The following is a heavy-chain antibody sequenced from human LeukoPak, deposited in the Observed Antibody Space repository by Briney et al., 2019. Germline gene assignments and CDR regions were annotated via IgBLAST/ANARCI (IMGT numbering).Heavy chain of an antibody. D-gene: IGHD6-6*01. CDR1: GYTFTSYD. CDR2: MNPNSGNT. V-gene: IGHV1-8*01. CDR3: ARIEYSSSSGGYYFDY. Sequence: AASVKVSCKASGYTFTSYDINWVRQATGQGLEWMGWMNPNSGNTGYAQKLQGRVTMTRNTSISTAYMELSSLRSEDTAVYYCARIEYSSSSGGYYFDYRGQGTLVTVSS. J-gene: IGHJ4*02.